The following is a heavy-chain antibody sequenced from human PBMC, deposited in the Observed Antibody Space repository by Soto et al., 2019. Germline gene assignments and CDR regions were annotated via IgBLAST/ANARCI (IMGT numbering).Heavy chain of an antibody. J-gene: IGHJ6*02. CDR1: GFTFSSYG. CDR2: IWYDGSNK. CDR3: ARGAQTAAYQHYYYYGMDV. V-gene: IGHV3-33*01. D-gene: IGHD2-2*01. Sequence: QVQLVESGGGVVQPGRSLRLSCAASGFTFSSYGMHWVRQAPGKGLEWVAVIWYDGSNKYYADSVKGRFTISRDNSKNTLYLQMKSLRAEDTAVYYCARGAQTAAYQHYYYYGMDVWGQGTTVTVSS.